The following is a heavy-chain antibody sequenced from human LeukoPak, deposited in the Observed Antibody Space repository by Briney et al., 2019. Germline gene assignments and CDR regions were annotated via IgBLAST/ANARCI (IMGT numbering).Heavy chain of an antibody. Sequence: GGSLRLSCAASGFIFSSYGMHWVRQAPGKGLEWVAVISYDGSNKYYADSVKGRFTISRDNSKNTVYLQMNSLRAEDTAIYYCAKDPYRVVVATGNYLDPWGQGTLVTVSS. V-gene: IGHV3-30*18. J-gene: IGHJ5*02. CDR2: ISYDGSNK. CDR1: GFIFSSYG. CDR3: AKDPYRVVVATGNYLDP. D-gene: IGHD2-15*01.